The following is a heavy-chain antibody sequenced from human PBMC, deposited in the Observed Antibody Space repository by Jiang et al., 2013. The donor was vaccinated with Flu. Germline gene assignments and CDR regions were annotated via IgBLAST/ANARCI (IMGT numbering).Heavy chain of an antibody. CDR2: LYNGGDT. V-gene: IGHV4-39*01. D-gene: IGHD2-15*01. CDR3: AGRYCINAGCHFLPGF. Sequence: SGSGLVKPSETLSLTCTVSGGSISSSSYYWGWIRQPPGKGLEWIGSLYNGGDTYYNSSLTSRVTISVDTSKNQFSLKLTSVTVADTAVYYCAGRYCINAGCHFLPGFWGQGTLVTVSS. CDR1: GGSISSSSYY. J-gene: IGHJ4*02.